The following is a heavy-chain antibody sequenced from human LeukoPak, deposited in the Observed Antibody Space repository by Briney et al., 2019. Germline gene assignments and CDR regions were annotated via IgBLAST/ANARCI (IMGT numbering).Heavy chain of an antibody. CDR1: GFTFSSYA. V-gene: IGHV3-23*01. CDR2: ISGSGGST. CDR3: AKVEYYYDSSGYYYTHYYYYYYGMDV. J-gene: IGHJ6*02. D-gene: IGHD3-22*01. Sequence: GGSLRLSCAASGFTFSSYAMSWVRQAPGKGLEWVSAISGSGGSTYYADSVKGRFTISRDNSKNTLYLQMNSLRAEDTAVYYCAKVEYYYDSSGYYYTHYYYYYYGMDVWGQGTTVTVSS.